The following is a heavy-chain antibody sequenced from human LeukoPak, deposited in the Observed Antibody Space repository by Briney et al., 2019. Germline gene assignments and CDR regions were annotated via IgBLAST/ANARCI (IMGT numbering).Heavy chain of an antibody. CDR1: GFTFSNYW. Sequence: GGSLRLSCAASGFTFSNYWMNWVRQAPGKGLEWVANIKQDETEKYYVDSVKGRFTISRDNAKNSLYLPMNSLRAEDTAVYYCARGRGGYFYALIDYWGQGILVTVSS. CDR3: ARGRGGYFYALIDY. J-gene: IGHJ4*02. V-gene: IGHV3-7*01. D-gene: IGHD3-22*01. CDR2: IKQDETEK.